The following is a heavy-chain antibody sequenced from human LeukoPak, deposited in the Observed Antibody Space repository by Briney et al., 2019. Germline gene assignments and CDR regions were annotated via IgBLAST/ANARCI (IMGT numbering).Heavy chain of an antibody. Sequence: GASVKVSCKASGYTFTGYYMHWVRQAPGQGLEWMGIINPSGGSTSYAQKFQGRVTMTRDTSTSTVYMELSSLRSEDTAVYYCARGSDSSGYYFDYFDYWGQGTLVTVSS. D-gene: IGHD3-22*01. CDR1: GYTFTGYY. CDR2: INPSGGST. CDR3: ARGSDSSGYYFDYFDY. V-gene: IGHV1-46*01. J-gene: IGHJ4*02.